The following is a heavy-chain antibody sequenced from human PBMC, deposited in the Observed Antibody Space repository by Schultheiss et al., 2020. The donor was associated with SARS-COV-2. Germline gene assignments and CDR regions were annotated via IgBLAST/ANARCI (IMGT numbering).Heavy chain of an antibody. CDR3: ARGGYGFEAYYYYYGMDV. J-gene: IGHJ6*02. Sequence: SETLSLTCTVSGGSISSYYWSWIRQPPGKGLEWIGYIYYSGSTNYNPSLKSRVTISVDTSKNQFSLKLSSETAADTAVYYCARGGYGFEAYYYYYGMDVWGQGTTVTVSS. V-gene: IGHV4-59*01. CDR2: IYYSGST. D-gene: IGHD5-18*01. CDR1: GGSISSYY.